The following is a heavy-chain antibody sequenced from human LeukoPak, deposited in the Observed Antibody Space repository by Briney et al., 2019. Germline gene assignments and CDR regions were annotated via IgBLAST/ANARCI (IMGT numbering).Heavy chain of an antibody. V-gene: IGHV4-30-2*01. J-gene: IGHJ2*01. Sequence: PSETLSLTCAVSGGSISSGDYSWSWIRQPPGKGLEWIGYIYHSGSTYYNPSLKSRVTISVDRSKNQFSLKLSSVTAADTAMYYCARVKAPAYWVHNRGIDWYFDLWGRGTLVTVSS. CDR2: IYHSGST. CDR1: GGSISSGDYS. D-gene: IGHD1-14*01. CDR3: ARVKAPAYWVHNRGIDWYFDL.